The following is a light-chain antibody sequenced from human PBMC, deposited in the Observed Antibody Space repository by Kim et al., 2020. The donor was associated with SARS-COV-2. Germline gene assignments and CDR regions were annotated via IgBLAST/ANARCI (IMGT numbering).Light chain of an antibody. CDR2: RDS. CDR3: QVWDSSTGV. CDR1: NMGSKN. Sequence: GAMGQTARITGGGNNMGSKNVHWYQKKPGQAPVLVIYRDSNRPSGIPERFSGSNSGNTATLTISRAQAGDEADYYCQVWDSSTGVFGGGTQLTVL. J-gene: IGLJ2*01. V-gene: IGLV3-9*01.